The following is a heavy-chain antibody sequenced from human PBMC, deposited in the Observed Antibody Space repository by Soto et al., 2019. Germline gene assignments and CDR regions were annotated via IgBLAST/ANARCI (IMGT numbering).Heavy chain of an antibody. CDR1: GGTFSSYT. CDR2: IIPILGIA. D-gene: IGHD6-19*01. CDR3: AVQKVPRGSSGWYTVDH. V-gene: IGHV1-69*02. Sequence: SVKVSCKASGGTFSSYTISWVRQAPGQGLEWMGRIIPILGIANYAQKFQGRVTITADKSTSTAYMELSSLRSEDTAVYYCAVQKVPRGSSGWYTVDHWGQGTLVTVS. J-gene: IGHJ4*02.